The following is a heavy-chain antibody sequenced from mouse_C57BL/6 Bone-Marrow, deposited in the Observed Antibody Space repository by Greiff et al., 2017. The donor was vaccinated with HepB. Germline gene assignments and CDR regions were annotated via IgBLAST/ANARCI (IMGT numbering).Heavy chain of an antibody. V-gene: IGHV1-72*01. CDR1: GYTLTSYW. CDR2: IDPNSGGT. CDR3: ARRDDGYSLFDY. Sequence: VQLQQPGAELVKPGDSVKLSCKASGYTLTSYWMHWVKQRPGRGLEWIGRIDPNSGGTKYNEKFKSKATLTVDRHSSTAYRQLSSLTSEDSAVYYCARRDDGYSLFDYWGQGTTLTVSS. D-gene: IGHD2-3*01. J-gene: IGHJ2*01.